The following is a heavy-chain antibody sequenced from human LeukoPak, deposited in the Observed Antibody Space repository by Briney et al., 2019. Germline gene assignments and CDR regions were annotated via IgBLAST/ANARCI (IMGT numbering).Heavy chain of an antibody. D-gene: IGHD6-19*01. V-gene: IGHV4-59*01. J-gene: IGHJ4*02. CDR1: GGSISSYY. Sequence: SETLSLTCTVSGGSISSYYWSWIRQPPGKGLEWIGYIYYSGSTNYNPSLKSRVTISVDTSKNQFSLKLSSVTAADTAVYYCASTRSGWSTTLFDYWGQGTQVTVSS. CDR2: IYYSGST. CDR3: ASTRSGWSTTLFDY.